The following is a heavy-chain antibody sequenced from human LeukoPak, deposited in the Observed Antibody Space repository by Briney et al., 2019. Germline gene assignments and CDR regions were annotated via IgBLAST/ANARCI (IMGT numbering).Heavy chain of an antibody. CDR1: GYTFTSYG. D-gene: IGHD3-3*01. Sequence: SVKVSCKASGYTFTSYGISWVRQAPGQGLEWMGWISAYNGNTNYAQKLQGRVTMTTDTSTSTAYMELRSLRSDDTAVYYCVRGIYDFWSGYYRFDPWGQGTLVTVSS. CDR2: ISAYNGNT. J-gene: IGHJ5*02. V-gene: IGHV1-18*01. CDR3: VRGIYDFWSGYYRFDP.